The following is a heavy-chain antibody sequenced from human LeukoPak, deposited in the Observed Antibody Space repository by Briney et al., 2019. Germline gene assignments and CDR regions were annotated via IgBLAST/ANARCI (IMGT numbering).Heavy chain of an antibody. D-gene: IGHD3-10*01. V-gene: IGHV1-2*02. Sequence: GASVKDSCKASGYTFTGYYMHWVRQAPGQGLEWMGWINPNSGGTNYAQKFQGRVTMTRDTSISTAYMELSRLRSDDTAVYYCARDLMVRGVNKVGMDVWGQGTTVTVSS. CDR3: ARDLMVRGVNKVGMDV. CDR1: GYTFTGYY. CDR2: INPNSGGT. J-gene: IGHJ6*02.